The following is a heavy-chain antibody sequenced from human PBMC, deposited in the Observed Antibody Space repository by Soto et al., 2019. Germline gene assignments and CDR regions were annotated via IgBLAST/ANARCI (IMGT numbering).Heavy chain of an antibody. D-gene: IGHD3-10*01. CDR2: IYPGDSDT. V-gene: IGHV5-51*01. CDR3: ARPGESSGSYYIPKAFDI. Sequence: GESLKISCKGSGYSFTSYWIGWVRQMPGKGLEWMGIIYPGDSDTRYSPSFQGQVTISADKSISTAYLQWSSLKASDTAMYYCARPGESSGSYYIPKAFDIWGQGTMVTVSS. CDR1: GYSFTSYW. J-gene: IGHJ3*02.